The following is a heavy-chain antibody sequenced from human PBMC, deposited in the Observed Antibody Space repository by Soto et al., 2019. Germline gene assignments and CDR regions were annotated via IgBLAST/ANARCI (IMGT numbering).Heavy chain of an antibody. J-gene: IGHJ6*01. CDR2: IYTSGST. CDR1: GGSISSYY. D-gene: IGHD3-10*01. Sequence: SETLSRTCTVSGGSISSYYWSWIRQPSGKGLEWIGRIYTSGSTNYNPSLKSRVTMSVDTSKNQFSLKLGSVTAADTAVYYCARDRNEGSYYNAADYYSYGMDVWGQGTTVT. V-gene: IGHV4-4*07. CDR3: ARDRNEGSYYNAADYYSYGMDV.